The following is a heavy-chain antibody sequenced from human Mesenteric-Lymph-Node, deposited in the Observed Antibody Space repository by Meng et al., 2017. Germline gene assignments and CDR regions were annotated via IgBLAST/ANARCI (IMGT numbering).Heavy chain of an antibody. CDR1: GFTVSSNY. CDR3: ARAGICGGDCSYGQRENWYFDL. CDR2: IYSGGST. J-gene: IGHJ2*01. D-gene: IGHD2-21*02. V-gene: IGHV3-66*01. Sequence: GESLKISCAASGFTVSSNYMSWVRQAPGKGLEWVSVIYSGGSTYYADSVKGRFTISRDNSKNTLYLQMNSLRAEDTAVYYCARAGICGGDCSYGQRENWYFDLWGRGTLVTVSS.